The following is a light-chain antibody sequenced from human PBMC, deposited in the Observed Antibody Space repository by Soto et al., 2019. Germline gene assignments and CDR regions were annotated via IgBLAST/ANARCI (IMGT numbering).Light chain of an antibody. V-gene: IGLV1-40*01. CDR2: GNS. CDR1: SSNIGAGYD. J-gene: IGLJ3*02. Sequence: QAVVTQPPSVSGAPGQRVTIPCTGSSSNIGAGYDVHWYQQLPGTAPKLLIYGNSNRPSGVPDRFSGSKSGTSASLAITGLQAEDEADYYCQSYDSSLSGWVFGGGTKVTV. CDR3: QSYDSSLSGWV.